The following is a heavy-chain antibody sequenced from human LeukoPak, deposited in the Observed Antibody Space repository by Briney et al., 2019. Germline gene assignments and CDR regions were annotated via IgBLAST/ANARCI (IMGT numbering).Heavy chain of an antibody. CDR2: ISYDGSNK. J-gene: IGHJ4*02. CDR1: GFTFSVFA. CDR3: ARDFNWLSGLDY. D-gene: IGHD3-22*01. V-gene: IGHV3-30-3*01. Sequence: GRSLRLSCAASGFTFSVFAMDLVRQGPGKGLEWGAVISYDGSNKYYTDSVKGRFTISRDTSKNTLYLQMNSLRADDTAVYYCARDFNWLSGLDYWGQGTLVTVSS.